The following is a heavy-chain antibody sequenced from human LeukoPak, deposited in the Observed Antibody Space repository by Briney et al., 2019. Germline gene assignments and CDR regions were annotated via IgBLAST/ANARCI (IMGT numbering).Heavy chain of an antibody. CDR2: INPNSGGT. Sequence: ASVKASCKASGYTFTGYYMHWVRQAPGQGLEWMGRINPNSGGTNYAQKFQGRVTMTRDTSISTAYMELSRLRSDDTAVYYCASLQGAVNAFDIWGQGTMVTVSS. CDR1: GYTFTGYY. J-gene: IGHJ3*02. D-gene: IGHD4/OR15-4a*01. V-gene: IGHV1-2*06. CDR3: ASLQGAVNAFDI.